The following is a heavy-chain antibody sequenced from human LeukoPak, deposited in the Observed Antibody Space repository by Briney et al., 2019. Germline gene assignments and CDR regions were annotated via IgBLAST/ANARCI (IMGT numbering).Heavy chain of an antibody. CDR3: AKEVYGDYEYYFDY. D-gene: IGHD4-17*01. CDR2: ITDDEDT. CDR1: GFPFRSYA. V-gene: IGHV3-23*01. J-gene: IGHJ4*02. Sequence: GGSLRLSCVASGFPFRSYAMTWVRQTPGKGLESVSVITDDEDTYYADSVKGRFTISRDNSQNTLYLQMNSLRAEDTAVYYCAKEVYGDYEYYFDYWGQGTLVTVSS.